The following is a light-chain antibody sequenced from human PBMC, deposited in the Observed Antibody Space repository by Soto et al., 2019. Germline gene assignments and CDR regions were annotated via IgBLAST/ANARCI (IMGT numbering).Light chain of an antibody. J-gene: IGKJ5*01. CDR1: QAINNN. V-gene: IGKV3-15*01. CDR2: GAS. Sequence: VLTQAPDTLSVSPGERATLSCRASQAINNNVAWYQLKDGQVPRLLIYGASNRAADVPARFSGSGSGSEFTPTISGLQSEDFAVYYCQKYNDRPPITFGQGTRLEIK. CDR3: QKYNDRPPIT.